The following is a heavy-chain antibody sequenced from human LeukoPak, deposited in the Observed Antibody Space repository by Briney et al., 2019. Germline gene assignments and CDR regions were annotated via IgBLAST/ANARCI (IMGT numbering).Heavy chain of an antibody. CDR2: IIPIFGTA. CDR3: ARAQVPYSSSWYASVY. V-gene: IGHV1-69*05. CDR1: GGTFISYA. J-gene: IGHJ4*02. D-gene: IGHD6-13*01. Sequence: SVKVSCKASGGTFISYAISWVRQAPGQGLEWMGGIIPIFGTANYAQKFQGRVTITTDESTSTAYMELSSLRSEDTAVYYCARAQVPYSSSWYASVYWGQGTLVTVSS.